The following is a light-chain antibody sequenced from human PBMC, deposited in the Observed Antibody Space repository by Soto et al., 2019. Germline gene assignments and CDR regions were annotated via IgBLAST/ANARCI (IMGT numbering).Light chain of an antibody. CDR1: QYVSTN. V-gene: IGKV3D-15*01. CDR2: DIF. CDR3: QQYDTWPLT. J-gene: IGKJ4*01. Sequence: ETVMTQFPATLSVSPGERATLSCRASQYVSTNLAWYQQQPGQPPRLLIYDIFNRATGIPARFSGSGSETEFALPITSLQSEDFAVYSCQQYDTWPLTFGGGTKVEIK.